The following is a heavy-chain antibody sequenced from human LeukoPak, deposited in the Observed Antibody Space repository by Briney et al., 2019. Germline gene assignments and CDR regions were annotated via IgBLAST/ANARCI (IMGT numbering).Heavy chain of an antibody. J-gene: IGHJ6*02. CDR3: ARDGRAQLWDDYYYYYGLDV. Sequence: PGGSLRLSRAASGFTFSSYEMTWVRQAPGKGLEWLSYISGSGSITYYADSVKGRFTISRDNAKNSLYLQMNSLRAEDTAVYYCARDGRAQLWDDYYYYYGLDVWGQGTTVTVSS. CDR2: ISGSGSIT. CDR1: GFTFSSYE. V-gene: IGHV3-48*03. D-gene: IGHD6-13*01.